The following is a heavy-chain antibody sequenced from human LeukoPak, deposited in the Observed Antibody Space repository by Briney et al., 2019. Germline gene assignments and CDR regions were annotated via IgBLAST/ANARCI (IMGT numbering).Heavy chain of an antibody. D-gene: IGHD7-27*01. CDR3: ARELSIWGTCYFHL. V-gene: IGHV4-34*01. CDR1: GGPFSGCY. CDR2: VNHSGST. J-gene: IGHJ2*01. Sequence: SETLSLICAVYGGPFSGCYWSWIRQPPGKGLEWIGEVNHSGSTNYNPSLKSRVTISVDTSKKQFSLKLSSVTAADTAVYYCARELSIWGTCYFHLWGRSTLVTVSS.